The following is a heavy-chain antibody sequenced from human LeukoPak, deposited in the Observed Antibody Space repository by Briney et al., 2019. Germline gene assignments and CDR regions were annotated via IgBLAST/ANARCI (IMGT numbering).Heavy chain of an antibody. D-gene: IGHD3-10*01. V-gene: IGHV1-24*01. CDR1: GYTLTELS. CDR2: FDPEDGET. CDR3: ATVRFGEPRLAYYYYGMDV. Sequence: ASVKVSCKVSGYTLTELSMHWVRQAPGKGLEWMGGFDPEDGETIYAQKFQGRVTMTEDTSTDTAYMELSSLRSEGTAVYYCATVRFGEPRLAYYYYGMDVRGQGTTVTVSS. J-gene: IGHJ6*02.